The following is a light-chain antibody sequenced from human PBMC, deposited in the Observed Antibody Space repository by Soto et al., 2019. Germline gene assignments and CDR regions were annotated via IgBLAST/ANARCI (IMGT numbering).Light chain of an antibody. V-gene: IGKV3-11*01. CDR1: QSVRNL. CDR2: DAS. CDR3: QQRSNWLT. J-gene: IGKJ4*01. Sequence: IVLTQSPATLSLSPGERATLSCRASQSVRNLLAWYQQKPGQAPRFLIYDASNRATGIPARFSGSGSGTDFTLTISSLEPEDFAFYYCQQRSNWLTFGGGTKLEIK.